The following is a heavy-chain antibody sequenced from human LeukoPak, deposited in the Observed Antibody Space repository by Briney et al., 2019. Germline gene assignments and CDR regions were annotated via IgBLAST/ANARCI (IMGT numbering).Heavy chain of an antibody. Sequence: ASVKVSCKASGYTFTSYDISWVRQAPGQGLEWMGWISAYNGNTNYAQKLQGRVTMHRNTSISTAYMARSSQRSEDTAVYYCARGLGYSYGSLDYWGQGTLVTVSS. CDR3: ARGLGYSYGSLDY. J-gene: IGHJ4*02. D-gene: IGHD5-18*01. V-gene: IGHV1-18*01. CDR2: ISAYNGNT. CDR1: GYTFTSYD.